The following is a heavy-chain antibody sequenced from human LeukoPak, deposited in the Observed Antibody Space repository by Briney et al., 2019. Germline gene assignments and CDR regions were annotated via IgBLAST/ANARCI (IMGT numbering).Heavy chain of an antibody. CDR1: GGSISSGGYY. CDR2: IYYSGST. V-gene: IGHV4-31*03. D-gene: IGHD3-16*01. J-gene: IGHJ4*02. Sequence: PSETLSLTCTVSGGSISSGGYYWSWIRQHPGKGLEWIGYIYYSGSTYYNPFLKSRVTISVDTSKNQFSLKLSSVTAADTAVYYCARKENAYYYFDYWGQGTLVTVSS. CDR3: ARKENAYYYFDY.